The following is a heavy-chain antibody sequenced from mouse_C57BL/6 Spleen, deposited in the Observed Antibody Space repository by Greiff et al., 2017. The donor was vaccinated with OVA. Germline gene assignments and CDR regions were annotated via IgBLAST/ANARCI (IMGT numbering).Heavy chain of an antibody. Sequence: VQLQQSGPELVKPGASVKISCKASGYSFTGYYMNWVKQSPEKSLEWIGEINPSTGGTTYNQKFKAKATLTVDKSSSTAYMQLKSLTSEDSAVYYCARHSYYYGSMGYWGQGTTLTVSS. D-gene: IGHD1-1*01. CDR2: INPSTGGT. J-gene: IGHJ2*01. CDR1: GYSFTGYY. V-gene: IGHV1-42*01. CDR3: ARHSYYYGSMGY.